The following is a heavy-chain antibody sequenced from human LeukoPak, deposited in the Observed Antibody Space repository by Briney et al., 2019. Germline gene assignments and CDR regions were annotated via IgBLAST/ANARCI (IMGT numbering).Heavy chain of an antibody. Sequence: PSETLSLTCTASGGSISITRYYWGWIRQPPGKGLEWIASMYSSGTTYYNPSLKSRVTISVDTSKNQFSLKLSSVTAADTAVYYCARGPPDCSSTSCYAFDAFDIWGQGTMVTVSS. V-gene: IGHV4-39*07. D-gene: IGHD2-2*01. CDR3: ARGPPDCSSTSCYAFDAFDI. CDR1: GGSISITRYY. J-gene: IGHJ3*02. CDR2: MYSSGTT.